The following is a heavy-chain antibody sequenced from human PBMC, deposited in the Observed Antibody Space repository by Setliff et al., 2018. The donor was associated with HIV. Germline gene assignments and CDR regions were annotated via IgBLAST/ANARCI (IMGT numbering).Heavy chain of an antibody. CDR1: GGSISSSSYY. V-gene: IGHV4-39*07. CDR2: IYYSGST. CDR3: ARGAQWELLPYFDY. D-gene: IGHD1-26*01. J-gene: IGHJ4*02. Sequence: SETLSLTCTVSGGSISSSSYYWGWIRQPPGKGLEWIGSIYYSGSTYYNPSLKSRVTISVDTSKKQFSLKLSSVTAADTAVFYCARGAQWELLPYFDYWGQGTLVTVSS.